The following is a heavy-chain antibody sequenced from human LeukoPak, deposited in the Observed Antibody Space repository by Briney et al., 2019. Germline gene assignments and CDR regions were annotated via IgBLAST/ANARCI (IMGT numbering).Heavy chain of an antibody. V-gene: IGHV3-23*01. CDR2: ISPGGGTT. CDR3: AKDRRGGSGSWNAFDI. D-gene: IGHD3-10*01. J-gene: IGHJ3*02. Sequence: PGGSLRLSCAASGFAFGSEAMSWVRQSPARGLEWVASISPGGGTTYYADYVKGRFTISRDNAKNSLYLQMNSLRAEDTALYYCAKDRRGGSGSWNAFDIWGQGTMVTVSS. CDR1: GFAFGSEA.